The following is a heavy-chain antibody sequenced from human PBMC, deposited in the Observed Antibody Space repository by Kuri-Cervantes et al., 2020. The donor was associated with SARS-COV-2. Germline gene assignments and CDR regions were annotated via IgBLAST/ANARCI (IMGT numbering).Heavy chain of an antibody. D-gene: IGHD5-18*01. J-gene: IGHJ6*02. Sequence: GESLKISCAASGFTFSSYEMNWVRQASGKGLEWVSYISSSGSTIYYADSVKGRFTISRDNAKNSLYLQMNSLRAEDTALYYCASDPVDTAKDSDYYYGMDVWGQGTTVTVSS. CDR1: GFTFSSYE. CDR3: ASDPVDTAKDSDYYYGMDV. CDR2: ISSSGSTI. V-gene: IGHV3-48*03.